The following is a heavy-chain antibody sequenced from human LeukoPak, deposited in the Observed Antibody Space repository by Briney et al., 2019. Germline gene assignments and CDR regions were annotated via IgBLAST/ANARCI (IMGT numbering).Heavy chain of an antibody. CDR1: GGSISSYY. V-gene: IGHV4-59*01. CDR2: IYYSGST. Sequence: PSETLSLTCTVSGGSISSYYWSWIRQPPGKGLEWTGYIYYSGSTNYNPSLKSRVTISVDTSKNQFSLKLSSVTAADTAVYYCARDNYGSGSLLLDNWFDPWGQGTLVTVSS. CDR3: ARDNYGSGSLLLDNWFDP. J-gene: IGHJ5*02. D-gene: IGHD3-10*01.